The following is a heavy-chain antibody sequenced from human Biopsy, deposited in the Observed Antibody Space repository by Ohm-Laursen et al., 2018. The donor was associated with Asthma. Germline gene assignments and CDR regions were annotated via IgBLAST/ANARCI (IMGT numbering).Heavy chain of an antibody. CDR2: INAGNGNT. D-gene: IGHD3-22*01. CDR3: ARPYYDSSGYYYENLPFDY. CDR1: GYTFTSYA. J-gene: IGHJ4*02. Sequence: SVKVSCKASGYTFTSYAMHWVRQAPGQRLEWMGWINAGNGNTKYSQKFQGRVTITRDTSASTAYMELSSLRSEDTAVYYCARPYYDSSGYYYENLPFDYWGQGTLVTVSS. V-gene: IGHV1-3*01.